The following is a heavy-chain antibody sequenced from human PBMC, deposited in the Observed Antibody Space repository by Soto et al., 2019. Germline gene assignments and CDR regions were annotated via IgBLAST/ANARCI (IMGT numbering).Heavy chain of an antibody. Sequence: QVQLVQSGAEVKKPGASVKVSCKVSGYTLTELSMHWVRQAPGKGLVRMGGFDPEDGDTIYAQKFQGRVTMTEDTSTDTAYMELRSLRSEDTAVYYCATFWSGYTYFAYWGQGTLVTVSS. V-gene: IGHV1-24*01. CDR3: ATFWSGYTYFAY. D-gene: IGHD3-3*01. CDR1: GYTLTELS. J-gene: IGHJ4*02. CDR2: FDPEDGDT.